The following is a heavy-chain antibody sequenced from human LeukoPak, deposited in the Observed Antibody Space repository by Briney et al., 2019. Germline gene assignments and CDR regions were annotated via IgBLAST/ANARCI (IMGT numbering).Heavy chain of an antibody. CDR1: GFTFSSYG. J-gene: IGHJ4*02. CDR3: AKDLSSSWYYFDY. V-gene: IGHV3-30*02. D-gene: IGHD6-13*01. CDR2: IRYDGSNK. Sequence: PGGSLRLSCAASGFTFSSYGMHWVRQAPGKGLEWVAFIRYDGSNKYYADSVKGRFTISRDNSKNTLYLQMNGLRAEDTAVYYCAKDLSSSWYYFDYWGQGTLVTVSS.